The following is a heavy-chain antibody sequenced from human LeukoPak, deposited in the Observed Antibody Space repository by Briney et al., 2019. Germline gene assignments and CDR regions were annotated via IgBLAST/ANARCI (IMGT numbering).Heavy chain of an antibody. V-gene: IGHV3-23*01. D-gene: IGHD6-6*01. CDR1: GFTFSSYA. J-gene: IGHJ1*01. CDR3: AKVEYSSNIPQH. CDR2: ISGSGGST. Sequence: GGSLRLSCAASGFTFSSYAMSWVRQTPGKGLEWVSAISGSGGSTYYADSVRGRFTISRDNSKNTLYLQMNSLRAEDTAVYYCAKVEYSSNIPQHWGQGTLVTVSS.